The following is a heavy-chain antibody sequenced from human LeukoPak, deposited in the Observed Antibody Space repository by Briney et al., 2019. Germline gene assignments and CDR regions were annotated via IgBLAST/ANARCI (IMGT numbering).Heavy chain of an antibody. CDR1: GVTLSTYA. V-gene: IGHV3-23*01. CDR3: AREKRYAPNFDY. D-gene: IGHD3-9*01. CDR2: ISSSGSGDNT. J-gene: IGHJ4*02. Sequence: GGSLRLSCAASGVTLSTYAMSWARQAPGKGLEWVSGISSSGSGDNTYYADSVKGRFTISRDSSKNTLFLHMNTLRAEDTAVYYCAREKRYAPNFDYWGQGTLVTVSS.